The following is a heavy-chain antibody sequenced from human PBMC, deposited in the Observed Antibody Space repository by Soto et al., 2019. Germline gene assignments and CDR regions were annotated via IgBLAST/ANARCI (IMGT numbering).Heavy chain of an antibody. CDR3: ARGDCSSTSCYSIPDY. J-gene: IGHJ4*02. CDR1: GGSISSYY. CDR2: IYYSGST. D-gene: IGHD2-2*01. V-gene: IGHV4-59*01. Sequence: PSETLSLPCTVSGGSISSYYWSWIRQPPGKGLEWVGYIYYSGSTNYNPSLKSRVSISVDTSTNQFSLKLSSVTGPDTAVYSCARGDCSSTSCYSIPDYWGQGTLVTVSS.